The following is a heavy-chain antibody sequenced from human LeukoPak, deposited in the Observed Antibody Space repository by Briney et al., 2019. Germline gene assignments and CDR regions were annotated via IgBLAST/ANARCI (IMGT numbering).Heavy chain of an antibody. CDR2: IHPAHSDT. V-gene: IGHV5-51*01. Sequence: GIIHPAHSDTRYSPSFQGQVTISADKSIDTAYLQCSSLKASDSAIYSCVRHQNRYHPLDYWGQGTLVTVSS. CDR3: VRHQNRYHPLDY. J-gene: IGHJ4*02. D-gene: IGHD1-26*01.